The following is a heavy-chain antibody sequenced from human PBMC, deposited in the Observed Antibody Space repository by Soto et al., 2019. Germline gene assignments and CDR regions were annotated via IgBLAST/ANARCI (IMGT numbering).Heavy chain of an antibody. CDR2: IYYSGST. CDR3: ARGSSITMVRGVEFDY. Sequence: SETLSLTCTVSGGSISSYYWSWIRQPPGKGLEWIGYIYYSGSTNYNPSLKSRVTISVDTSKNQFSLKLSSVTAADTAVYYCARGSSITMVRGVEFDYWGQGTLVTVSS. J-gene: IGHJ4*02. CDR1: GGSISSYY. D-gene: IGHD3-10*01. V-gene: IGHV4-59*01.